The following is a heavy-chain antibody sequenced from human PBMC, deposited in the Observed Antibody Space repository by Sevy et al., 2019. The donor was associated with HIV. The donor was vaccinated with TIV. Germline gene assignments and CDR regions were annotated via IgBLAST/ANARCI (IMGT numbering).Heavy chain of an antibody. V-gene: IGHV3-11*06. J-gene: IGHJ4*02. CDR3: ARLRGIASAPYYFDY. CDR1: GLIFSDYY. Sequence: GGSLRLSCAASGLIFSDYYIGWVRQAPGKGLEWVADISSGNTYTKYADSVKGRFTISRDNAKKSLYLQMNTLRAEDTAVYYCARLRGIASAPYYFDYWGQGALVTVSS. D-gene: IGHD2-21*01. CDR2: ISSGNTYT.